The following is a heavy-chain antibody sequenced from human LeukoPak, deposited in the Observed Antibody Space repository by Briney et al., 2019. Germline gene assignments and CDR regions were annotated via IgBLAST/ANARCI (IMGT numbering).Heavy chain of an antibody. CDR3: ARAPHLWFGDFSYYGMDV. CDR1: GFTFSSYW. D-gene: IGHD3-10*01. Sequence: GGSLRLSCAASGFTFSSYWMHWVRQAPGKGLVWVSRINSDGSSTSHADSVKGRFTISRDNAKNTLYLQMNSLRAEDTAVYYCARAPHLWFGDFSYYGMDVWGQGTTVTVSS. V-gene: IGHV3-74*01. CDR2: INSDGSST. J-gene: IGHJ6*02.